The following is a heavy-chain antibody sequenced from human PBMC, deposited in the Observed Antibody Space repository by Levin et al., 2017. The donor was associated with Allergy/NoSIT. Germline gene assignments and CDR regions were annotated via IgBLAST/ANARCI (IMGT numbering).Heavy chain of an antibody. Sequence: ASVKVSCRTSGYTFTNYYTHWVRQAPGQGLEWVGVINPDGGTNYAQKFRGRVTLTRDTSTSTVYIELNRLTSDDTAVYYCARESYGGNPWVDYWGQGTLVTVYS. D-gene: IGHD4/OR15-4a*01. J-gene: IGHJ4*02. CDR1: GYTFTNYY. CDR3: ARESYGGNPWVDY. V-gene: IGHV1-46*01. CDR2: INPDGGT.